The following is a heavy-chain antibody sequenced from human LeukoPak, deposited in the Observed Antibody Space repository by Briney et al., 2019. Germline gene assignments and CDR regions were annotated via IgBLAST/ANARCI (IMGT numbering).Heavy chain of an antibody. D-gene: IGHD2-2*01. V-gene: IGHV4-59*01. CDR3: ARALTSPAAMMY. J-gene: IGHJ4*02. CDR1: GGSISSYY. CDR2: IYYSGST. Sequence: SETLSLTCTVSGGSISSYYWSWIRPPPGKGLEWIGYIYYSGSTNYNPSRKSRVTISVDTSKNQFSLKLSSVTAADTAVYYCARALTSPAAMMYWGQGTLVTVSS.